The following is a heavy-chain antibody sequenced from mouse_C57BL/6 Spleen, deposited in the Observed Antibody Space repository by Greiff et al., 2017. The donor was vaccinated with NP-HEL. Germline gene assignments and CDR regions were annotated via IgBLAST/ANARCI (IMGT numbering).Heavy chain of an antibody. J-gene: IGHJ2*01. CDR1: GYAFSSSW. CDR3: ARWDYYGSSYGYFDD. CDR2: IYPGDGDT. Sequence: VQLQQSGPELVKPGASVKISCKASGYAFSSSWMNWVKQRPGKGLEWIGRIYPGDGDTNYNGTFKGKATLTADKSSSTAYMQLSSLTSEDSAVYVCARWDYYGSSYGYFDDWGQGTTLTVSS. D-gene: IGHD1-1*01. V-gene: IGHV1-82*01.